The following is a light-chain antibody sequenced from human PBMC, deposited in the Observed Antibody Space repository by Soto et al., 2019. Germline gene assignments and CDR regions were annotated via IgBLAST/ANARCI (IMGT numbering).Light chain of an antibody. CDR1: QSVSSY. V-gene: IGKV3D-15*01. J-gene: IGKJ5*01. Sequence: EIVLTQSPATLSLSPGERATLSCRASQSVSSYLLWYQQQPGQAPRLLIYDASNRATGIPARFSGSGSGTEFTLTISSLQSEDFAVYYCQQYNNWPPVFGQGTRLEI. CDR2: DAS. CDR3: QQYNNWPPV.